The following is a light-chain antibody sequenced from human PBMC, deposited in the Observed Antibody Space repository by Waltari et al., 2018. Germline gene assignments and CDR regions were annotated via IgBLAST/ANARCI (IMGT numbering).Light chain of an antibody. CDR3: QQNFRFPYT. V-gene: IGKV1-39*01. CDR2: SIS. CDR1: QSISTY. Sequence: DIQMTQSPSSLSASVGDRVSITCRASQSISTYRNWYQQKPGRAPKLLIDSISRLQSGVPSRFSGSGSGADFTLTISSLHPEDFATYYCQQNFRFPYTFGQGTKLEIK. J-gene: IGKJ2*01.